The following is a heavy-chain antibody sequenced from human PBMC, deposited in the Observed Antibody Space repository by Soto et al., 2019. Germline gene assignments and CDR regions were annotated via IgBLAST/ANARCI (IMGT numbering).Heavy chain of an antibody. V-gene: IGHV4-30-4*01. Sequence: SETLSLTCTVSGGSISSGDYYWSWIRQPPGKGLEWIGYIYYSGSTYYNPSLKSRVTISVDTSKNQFSLRLSSVTAADTAVYYCARDRREDAFDIWGQGTMVTVSS. CDR2: IYYSGST. J-gene: IGHJ3*02. CDR1: GGSISSGDYY. CDR3: ARDRREDAFDI.